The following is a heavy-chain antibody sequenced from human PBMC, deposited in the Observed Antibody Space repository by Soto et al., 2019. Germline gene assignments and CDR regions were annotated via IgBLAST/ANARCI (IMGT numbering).Heavy chain of an antibody. V-gene: IGHV1-69*01. Sequence: QVQLVQSGAEVKKPGSSVKVSCKASGGTFSSYAISWVRQAPGQGLGWMGGIIPIFGTANYAQKFQGRVMITADESTSTAYMELSSLRSEDTAVYYCARVSPDSSGYYYLTPNDYWGQGTLVTVSS. CDR3: ARVSPDSSGYYYLTPNDY. J-gene: IGHJ4*02. D-gene: IGHD3-22*01. CDR1: GGTFSSYA. CDR2: IIPIFGTA.